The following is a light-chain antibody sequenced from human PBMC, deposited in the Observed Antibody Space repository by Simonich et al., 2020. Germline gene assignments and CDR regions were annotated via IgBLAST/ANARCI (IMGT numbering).Light chain of an antibody. CDR2: WAS. Sequence: DIVMTQSPDSLAVSLGERDTINCKSSQSVLYSSNNKNYLAWYQQKPGQPPKLLIYWASTRESGVPDRFSGSGSGTEFTLTISSLQPDDFATYYCQQYNSYPYTFGQGTKLEIK. CDR1: QSVLYSSNNKNY. V-gene: IGKV4-1*01. J-gene: IGKJ2*01. CDR3: QQYNSYPYT.